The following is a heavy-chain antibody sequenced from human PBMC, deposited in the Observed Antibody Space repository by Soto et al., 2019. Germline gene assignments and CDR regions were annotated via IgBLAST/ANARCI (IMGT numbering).Heavy chain of an antibody. V-gene: IGHV3-30*18. CDR2: ISYDGSNK. CDR1: GFTFSSYG. Sequence: GGSLRLSCAASGFTFSSYGMHWVRQAPGKGLEWVAVISYDGSNKYYADSVKGRFTISRDNSKNTLYLQMNSLRAEDTAVYYCAKDPNWNYDWYYYYYMDVWGKGTTVTVSS. CDR3: AKDPNWNYDWYYYYYMDV. D-gene: IGHD1-7*01. J-gene: IGHJ6*03.